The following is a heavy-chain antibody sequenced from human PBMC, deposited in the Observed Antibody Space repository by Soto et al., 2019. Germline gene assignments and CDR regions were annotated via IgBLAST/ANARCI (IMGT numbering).Heavy chain of an antibody. D-gene: IGHD2-15*01. Sequence: GGSLRLSCAASGFTFSSYVMSWVRQAPGKGLEWVSAISGSGGSTYYADSVKGRFTISRDNSKNTLYLQMNSLRAEDTAVYYCAKSKVVVAATPHFDYWGQGTLVTVSS. CDR2: ISGSGGST. CDR3: AKSKVVVAATPHFDY. CDR1: GFTFSSYV. V-gene: IGHV3-23*01. J-gene: IGHJ4*02.